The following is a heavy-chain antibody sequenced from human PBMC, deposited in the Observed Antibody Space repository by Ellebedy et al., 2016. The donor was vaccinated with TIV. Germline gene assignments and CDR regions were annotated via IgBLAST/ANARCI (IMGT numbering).Heavy chain of an antibody. V-gene: IGHV3-30*03. D-gene: IGHD4-17*01. CDR2: FSYNGFNT. CDR3: VRGKGYDFGEE. J-gene: IGHJ4*02. Sequence: PGGSLRLSCSASGFTFTSFCLHWVRQAPGKGLAWVAFFSYNGFNTYYRDSVRGRFSISRDNAKDTLYLQMSSLRHEDTAVYHCVRGKGYDFGEEWGQGTLVSVSS. CDR1: GFTFTSFC.